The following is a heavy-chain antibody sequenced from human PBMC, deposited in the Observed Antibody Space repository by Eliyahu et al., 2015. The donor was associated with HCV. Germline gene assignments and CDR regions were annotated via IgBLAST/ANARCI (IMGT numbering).Heavy chain of an antibody. D-gene: IGHD5-18*01. CDR3: ATFLTWRQLSFGLRDVFDI. V-gene: IGHV5-51*01. J-gene: IGHJ3*02. CDR2: IYPGDSDT. CDR1: GSIFSNYW. Sequence: EVQLVQSGAEVKKPGESLKISCKGSGSIFSNYWIGWVRQMPGKGLEWMGIIYPGDSDTRYSPSFEGQVTISADNSISTAYLQWSSLKASDTAMYYCATFLTWRQLSFGLRDVFDIWGQXTMVTVSS.